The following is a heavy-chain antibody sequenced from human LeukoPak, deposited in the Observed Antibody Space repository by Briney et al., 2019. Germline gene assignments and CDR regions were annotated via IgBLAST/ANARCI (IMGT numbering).Heavy chain of an antibody. CDR2: IGTAGDT. CDR1: GFTFSSYA. CDR3: ARSVADGSGSPYYYYGMDV. J-gene: IGHJ6*02. Sequence: GGSLPLSCAASGFTFSSYAMHWVRRPTGKGLEWVSAIGTAGDTYYPGSVKGRFTISRENAKNSLYLQMNSLRAGDTAVYYCARSVADGSGSPYYYYGMDVWGQGTTVTVSS. D-gene: IGHD3-10*01. V-gene: IGHV3-13*01.